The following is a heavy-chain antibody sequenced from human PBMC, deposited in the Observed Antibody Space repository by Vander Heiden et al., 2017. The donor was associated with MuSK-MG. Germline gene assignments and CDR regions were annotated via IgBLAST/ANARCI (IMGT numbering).Heavy chain of an antibody. CDR3: AKGNFCSGGNCYPNYDMDV. V-gene: IGHV3-23*01. CDR1: GLTFSSYG. CDR2: IRGSGENT. Sequence: EAQLLESGGGLAQPVGSLRLSCAASGLTFSSYGMSWVSQAPGRGLEWVSGIRGSGENTNYADSVKGRFTGSRDNSRNTLYLQMNSLRAEDTAVYSCAKGNFCSGGNCYPNYDMDVWGKGTTVTVSS. D-gene: IGHD2-15*01. J-gene: IGHJ6*03.